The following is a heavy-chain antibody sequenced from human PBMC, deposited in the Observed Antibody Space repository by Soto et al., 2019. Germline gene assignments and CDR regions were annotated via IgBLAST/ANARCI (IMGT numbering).Heavy chain of an antibody. D-gene: IGHD2-15*01. CDR1: GFTFSSYW. Sequence: GGSLRLSCAASGFTFSSYWMSWVRQAPGKGLEWVANIKQDGSEKYYVDSVKGRFTISRDNAKNSLYLQMNSLRAEDTAVYYCASTNIVVVVAATKNHDAFDIWGQGTMVTVSS. V-gene: IGHV3-7*01. CDR2: IKQDGSEK. J-gene: IGHJ3*02. CDR3: ASTNIVVVVAATKNHDAFDI.